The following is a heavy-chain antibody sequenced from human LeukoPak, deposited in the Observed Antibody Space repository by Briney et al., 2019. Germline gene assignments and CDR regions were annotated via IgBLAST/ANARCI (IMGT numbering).Heavy chain of an antibody. CDR3: AKDVGYYGSGSRHPSYYYYYMDV. CDR2: ISYDGSNA. V-gene: IGHV3-30*01. Sequence: GGSLRLSCAASGFTFSMYALHWVRQAPGKGLEWVALISYDGSNADYVDSVKGRFTISRDNSKNTLFLQMNSLRAEDTAVYYCAKDVGYYGSGSRHPSYYYYYMDVWGKGTTVTISS. D-gene: IGHD3-10*01. J-gene: IGHJ6*03. CDR1: GFTFSMYA.